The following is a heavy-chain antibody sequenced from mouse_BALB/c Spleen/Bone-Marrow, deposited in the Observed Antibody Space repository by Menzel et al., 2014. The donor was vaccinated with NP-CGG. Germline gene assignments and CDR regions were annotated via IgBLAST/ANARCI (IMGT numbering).Heavy chain of an antibody. V-gene: IGHV14-3*02. CDR3: ARWLLPYGLDY. CDR2: IDPANGNT. Sequence: EVQLQQSGAELVKPGASVKLSCTASGFNIKDTYMRWVKQRPEQGLEWIGRIDPANGNTKYDPKFQGKATITADTSSNPAYLQLSSLTSEDTAVYYCARWLLPYGLDYWGQGTSVTVSS. D-gene: IGHD2-3*01. J-gene: IGHJ4*01. CDR1: GFNIKDTY.